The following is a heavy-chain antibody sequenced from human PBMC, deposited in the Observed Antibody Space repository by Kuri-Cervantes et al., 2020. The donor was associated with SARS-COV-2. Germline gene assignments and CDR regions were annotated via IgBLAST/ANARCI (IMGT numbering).Heavy chain of an antibody. D-gene: IGHD6-13*01. V-gene: IGHV3-33*03. CDR2: IRYDGSIK. CDR3: GIGIALGY. J-gene: IGHJ4*02. CDR1: GITFSTYD. Sequence: LSLTCAASGITFSTYDMHWVRQAPGKGLEWVARIRYDGSIKYYADLVKGRFTISRDNAKNSLYLQMNSLRAEDTAVYYCGIGIALGYWGQGTLVTVSS.